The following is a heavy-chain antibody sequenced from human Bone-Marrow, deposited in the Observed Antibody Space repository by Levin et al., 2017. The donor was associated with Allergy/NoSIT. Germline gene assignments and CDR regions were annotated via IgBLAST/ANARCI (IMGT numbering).Heavy chain of an antibody. Sequence: PGGSLRLSCAASGFTFSNYNMNWVRQAPGKGLEWLAYIGSRSDSIYYADSVKGRFTISRDNARNSLYLQMDSLRDEDTAIYYCATDDYDNSSPPYWGQGTLVTVSS. CDR2: IGSRSDSI. J-gene: IGHJ4*02. V-gene: IGHV3-48*02. CDR1: GFTFSNYN. D-gene: IGHD3-22*01. CDR3: ATDDYDNSSPPY.